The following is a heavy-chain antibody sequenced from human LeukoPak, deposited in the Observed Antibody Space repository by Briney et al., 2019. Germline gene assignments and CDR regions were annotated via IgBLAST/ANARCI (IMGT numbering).Heavy chain of an antibody. J-gene: IGHJ4*02. CDR2: ISAYNGNT. CDR3: AGDLGYSSSWYVVDY. CDR1: GYTFTSYG. D-gene: IGHD6-13*01. V-gene: IGHV1-18*01. Sequence: ASVKVSCKASGYTFTSYGISWVRQAPGQGLERMGWISAYNGNTNYAQKLPGRVTMTTDTSTSTAYMELRSLRSDDTAVYYCAGDLGYSSSWYVVDYWGQGTLVTVSS.